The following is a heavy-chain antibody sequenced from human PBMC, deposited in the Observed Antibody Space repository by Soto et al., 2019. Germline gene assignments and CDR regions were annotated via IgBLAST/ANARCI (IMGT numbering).Heavy chain of an antibody. CDR3: AQRGGNDYWGGFDY. CDR2: ISKNGGNK. J-gene: IGHJ4*02. CDR1: GFTFSNYD. Sequence: EVQLSESGGGLVQPGGSLRLSCAASGFTFSNYDMSWVRQAPGKGLEWVSGISKNGGNKWYADTVKGRFTISRDNSKNTLFLQMISLRTDDTAVYYCAQRGGNDYWGGFDYWGPGTLVTVSS. V-gene: IGHV3-23*01. D-gene: IGHD7-27*01.